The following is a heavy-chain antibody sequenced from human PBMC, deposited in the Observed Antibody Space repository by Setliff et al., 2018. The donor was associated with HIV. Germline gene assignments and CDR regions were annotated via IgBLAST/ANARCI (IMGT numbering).Heavy chain of an antibody. J-gene: IGHJ5*02. CDR2: IHYTGSV. V-gene: IGHV4-59*01. D-gene: IGHD2-2*01. CDR1: GDSLNGFY. CDR3: ARHAGASFDP. Sequence: SETLSLTCHVSGDSLNGFYWSWIRQSPARGLERIGYIHYTGSVLYSSSLNGRVTIFLDTSRNQFSLTLTSLTPADTAVYYCARHAGASFDPWGQGSLVTVSS.